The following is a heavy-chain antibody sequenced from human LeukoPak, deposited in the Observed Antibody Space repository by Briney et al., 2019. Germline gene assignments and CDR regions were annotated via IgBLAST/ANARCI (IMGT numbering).Heavy chain of an antibody. Sequence: SETLSLTCTVSGDSISSYYWSWIRQSPEKGLEWIGYIHYTGSTYYNPSLRSRVTISVDTSKNQFSLRLISVTAADTAMHYCARSRGNLYFQHWGQGTLVTVSS. CDR1: GDSISSYY. CDR2: IHYTGST. J-gene: IGHJ1*01. V-gene: IGHV4-59*01. D-gene: IGHD6-25*01. CDR3: ARSRGNLYFQH.